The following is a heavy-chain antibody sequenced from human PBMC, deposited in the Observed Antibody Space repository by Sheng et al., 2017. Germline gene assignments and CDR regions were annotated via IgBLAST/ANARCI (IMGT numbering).Heavy chain of an antibody. J-gene: IGHJ3*02. CDR2: IYHSGST. V-gene: IGHV4-38-2*02. Sequence: QVQLQESGPGLVKPSETLSLTCTVSGYSISSGYYWGWIRQPPGKGLEWIGSIYHSGSTYYNPSLKSRVTISVDTSKNQFSLKLSSVTAADTAVYYCASPYYDSSGYYAFDIWGQGQWSPSLQ. D-gene: IGHD3-22*01. CDR3: ASPYYDSSGYYAFDI. CDR1: GYSISSGYY.